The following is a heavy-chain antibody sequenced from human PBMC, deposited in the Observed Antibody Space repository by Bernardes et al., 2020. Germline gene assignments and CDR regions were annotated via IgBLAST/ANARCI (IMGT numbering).Heavy chain of an antibody. V-gene: IGHV1-24*01. J-gene: IGHJ6*04. CDR2: FDPEDGET. CDR1: GYTLTELS. Sequence: ASVKVSCKVSGYTLTELSMHWVRQAPGKGLEWMGGFDPEDGETIYAQKFQGRVTMTEDTSTDTAYMELSSLRSEDTAVYYCATIPPDQGPTYYYGMDVWGKGTTVTVSS. CDR3: ATIPPDQGPTYYYGMDV.